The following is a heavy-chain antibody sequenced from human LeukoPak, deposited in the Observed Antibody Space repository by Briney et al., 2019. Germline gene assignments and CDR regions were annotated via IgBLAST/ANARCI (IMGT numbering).Heavy chain of an antibody. D-gene: IGHD3-16*01. V-gene: IGHV1-2*02. CDR2: INPNSGGT. J-gene: IGHJ4*02. CDR1: GYTFTGYY. CDR3: ARVVRMADY. Sequence: ASEKVSCEASGYTFTGYYIHWVRQAPGQGLEWMGWINPNSGGTNYTQNFQGRVTMTRDTSISTAYVELSRLRSDDTAVYYCARVVRMADYWGQGTLVTVSS.